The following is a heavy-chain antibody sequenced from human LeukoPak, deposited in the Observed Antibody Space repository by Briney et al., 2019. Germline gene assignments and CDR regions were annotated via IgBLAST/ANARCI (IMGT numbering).Heavy chain of an antibody. CDR1: GFTFSSYA. CDR2: INGNGGRT. CDR3: SRDRHCIGSTCYGL. V-gene: IGHV3-23*01. J-gene: IGHJ4*02. Sequence: PGGSLRLSCAASGFTFSSYAMSWVRQAPGKGLEWVSSINGNGGRTYYADSVRGRFTISRDNSKNTLYLQMNSLRAEDTAVYYCSRDRHCIGSTCYGLWGQGTRVTVSS. D-gene: IGHD2-2*01.